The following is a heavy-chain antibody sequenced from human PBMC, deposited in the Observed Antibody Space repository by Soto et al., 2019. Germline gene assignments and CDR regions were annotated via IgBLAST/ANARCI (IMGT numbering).Heavy chain of an antibody. V-gene: IGHV3-11*04. D-gene: IGHD6-25*01. CDR3: ARGGSGWTRGGWLGP. CDR2: ISDTGSVT. CDR1: GFTFSDYY. J-gene: IGHJ5*02. Sequence: QVQLVQSGGGLVKPGGSLTLTCAASGFTFSDYYMIWVRQAPGKGLEWLAYISDTGSVTYYADSVQARFTVFRDSNALYLQLDGLTDAATATYFCARGGSGWTRGGWLGPWGQGTLVTVSS.